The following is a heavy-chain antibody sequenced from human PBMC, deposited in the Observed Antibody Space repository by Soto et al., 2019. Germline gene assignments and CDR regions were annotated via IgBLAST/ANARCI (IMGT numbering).Heavy chain of an antibody. Sequence: ASVKVSCKASGYTFTSYDINWVRQATGQGLEWMRWMNPNSGNTGYAQKFQGRVTMTRNTSISTAYMELSSLRSEDTAVYYCASLAPPGPTYGADDYYYYYMDVWGKGTTVTVSS. J-gene: IGHJ6*03. CDR1: GYTFTSYD. D-gene: IGHD4-17*01. V-gene: IGHV1-8*01. CDR3: ASLAPPGPTYGADDYYYYYMDV. CDR2: MNPNSGNT.